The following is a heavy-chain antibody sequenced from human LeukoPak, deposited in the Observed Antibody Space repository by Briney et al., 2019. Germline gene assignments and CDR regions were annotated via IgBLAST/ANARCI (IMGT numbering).Heavy chain of an antibody. CDR1: GFTFSDYY. V-gene: IGHV3-11*06. Sequence: GGSLRLSCAASGFTFSDYYMSWIRQAPGKGLEWVSYISSSSSYTNHADSVKGRFTISRDNAKNSLYLQMNSLRAEDTAVYYCARDLTGYDFRYYFDYWGQGTLVTVSS. CDR3: ARDLTGYDFRYYFDY. CDR2: ISSSSSYT. D-gene: IGHD5-12*01. J-gene: IGHJ4*02.